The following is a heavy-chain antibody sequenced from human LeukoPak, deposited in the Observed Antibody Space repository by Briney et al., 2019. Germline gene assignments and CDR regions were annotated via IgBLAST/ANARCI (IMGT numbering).Heavy chain of an antibody. V-gene: IGHV3-30*03. J-gene: IGHJ4*02. Sequence: GGSLRLSCAASGFIFSSHGMHWVRQGPGKGLEWVAVISYDGSSEYYADSVQGRFIISRDNSKNTLFLQMNSLRPEDTAVYYCARSTFGGIIVIGDYWGQGTLVTVS. CDR1: GFIFSSHG. D-gene: IGHD3-16*02. CDR2: ISYDGSSE. CDR3: ARSTFGGIIVIGDY.